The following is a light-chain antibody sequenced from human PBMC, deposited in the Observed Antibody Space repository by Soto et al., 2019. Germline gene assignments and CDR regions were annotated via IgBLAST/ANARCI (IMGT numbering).Light chain of an antibody. CDR2: DDS. CDR3: LVWDSIGDNYV. CDR1: NIGSDT. V-gene: IGLV3-21*02. Sequence: SYELTQPPSVSVAPGETARITCGRNNIGSDTVHWYQQKPGQAPVVVVYDDSERPSGTPERISGSNSGDTATLTIRRVEAGDEADYYCLVWDSIGDNYVFGSGTNVTVL. J-gene: IGLJ1*01.